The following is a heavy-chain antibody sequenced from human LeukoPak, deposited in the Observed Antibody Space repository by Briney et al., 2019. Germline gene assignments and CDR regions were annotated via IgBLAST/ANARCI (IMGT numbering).Heavy chain of an antibody. D-gene: IGHD3-10*01. CDR2: IWYGGSNK. CDR3: AKDGENYFDY. J-gene: IGHJ4*02. CDR1: GFTFSTYA. Sequence: PGRSLRLSCAASGFTFSTYAMHWVRQAPGKGLEWVAVIWYGGSNKNYADSVEGRFTISRDNSKNTLWLQMDSLRAEDTGVYFCAKDGENYFDYWGQGTLVTVSS. V-gene: IGHV3-30*18.